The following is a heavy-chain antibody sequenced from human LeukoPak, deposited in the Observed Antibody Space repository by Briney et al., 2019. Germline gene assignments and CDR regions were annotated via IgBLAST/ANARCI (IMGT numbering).Heavy chain of an antibody. CDR3: ARAKKQILAYGMDV. D-gene: IGHD3-3*01. V-gene: IGHV1-8*01. J-gene: IGHJ6*02. CDR2: MNPNSGNT. CDR1: GYTFTSYD. Sequence: GASVKVSRKASGYTFTSYDINWVRQATGQGLEWMGWMNPNSGNTGYAQKFQGRITMTRNTSISTAYMELSSLRSEDTAVYYCARAKKQILAYGMDVWGQGTTVTVSS.